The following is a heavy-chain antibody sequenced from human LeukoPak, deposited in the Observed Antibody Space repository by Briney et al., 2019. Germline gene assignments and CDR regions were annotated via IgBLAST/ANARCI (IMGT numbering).Heavy chain of an antibody. Sequence: GGSLRLSCAASGFTFSSYSMTWVRQAPGKGLEWVSSISSSSSYIYYADSVKGRFTISRDNAKNSLYLQMNSLRSDDTAVYYCARDRGYSYGSFRIDPWGQGTLVTVSS. D-gene: IGHD5-18*01. CDR3: ARDRGYSYGSFRIDP. V-gene: IGHV3-21*04. CDR1: GFTFSSYS. J-gene: IGHJ5*02. CDR2: ISSSSSYI.